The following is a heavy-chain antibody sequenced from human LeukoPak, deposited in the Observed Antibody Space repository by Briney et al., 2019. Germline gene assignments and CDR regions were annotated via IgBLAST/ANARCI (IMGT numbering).Heavy chain of an antibody. CDR3: ARATYGSGSLFIN. Sequence: GGSLRLSCAASGFTFSSYSMNWVRQAPGKGLEWVSSISSSSSCIYYADSVKGRFTISRDNAKNSLYLQMNSLRAEDTAVYYCARATYGSGSLFINWGQGTLVTVSS. CDR2: ISSSSSCI. J-gene: IGHJ4*02. V-gene: IGHV3-21*01. CDR1: GFTFSSYS. D-gene: IGHD3-10*01.